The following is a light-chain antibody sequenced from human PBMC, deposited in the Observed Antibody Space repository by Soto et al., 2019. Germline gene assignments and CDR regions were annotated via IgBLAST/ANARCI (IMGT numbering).Light chain of an antibody. CDR3: QQYASMPLT. J-gene: IGKJ4*01. CDR2: DTS. CDR1: QDIDRY. Sequence: DIQMTQSPSSLSASVGDRVTISCQASQDIDRYLNWYQQKPGKGPKLLIYDTSSLETGVPSRFRGYTSGTEFTLIITNLQPEDFATYFCQQYASMPLTFGGGTKVDIK. V-gene: IGKV1-33*01.